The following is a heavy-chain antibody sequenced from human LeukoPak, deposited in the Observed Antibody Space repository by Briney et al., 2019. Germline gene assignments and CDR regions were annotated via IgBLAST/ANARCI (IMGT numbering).Heavy chain of an antibody. Sequence: GGSLRLSCAASGFAFNNYAMRWVRQAPGKGLEWVSVISGGGDITNYADSVKGRFTISRDNSKNTLYLQIHSLRAEDTAVYYCAKSSGGYDGSGYFDYWGQGTLVTVSS. CDR2: ISGGGDIT. V-gene: IGHV3-23*01. CDR3: AKSSGGYDGSGYFDY. CDR1: GFAFNNYA. J-gene: IGHJ4*02. D-gene: IGHD3-22*01.